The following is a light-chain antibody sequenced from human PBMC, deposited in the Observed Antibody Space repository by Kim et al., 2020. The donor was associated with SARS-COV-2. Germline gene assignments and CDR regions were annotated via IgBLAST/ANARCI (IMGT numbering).Light chain of an antibody. J-gene: IGKJ4*01. Sequence: DIQMTQSPSSLSASVGDRVTITCRASQGISSYLAWYQQKPGRAPKVLIYAASTLQAGAPSRFSGSGSGTDFTLTISSLQPEDVATYYCQTYSSAPSLTFGGGTKVDIK. CDR1: QGISSY. CDR3: QTYSSAPSLT. CDR2: AAS. V-gene: IGKV1-27*01.